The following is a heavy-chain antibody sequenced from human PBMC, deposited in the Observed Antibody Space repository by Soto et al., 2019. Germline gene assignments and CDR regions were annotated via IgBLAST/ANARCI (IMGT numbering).Heavy chain of an antibody. CDR1: GYTFTSYA. J-gene: IGHJ3*02. CDR3: ARVWFGIAAAGAFDI. D-gene: IGHD6-13*01. CDR2: INAGNGNT. V-gene: IGHV1-3*01. Sequence: ASVKVSCKASGYTFTSYAMHWLRQAPGQRLEWMGWINAGNGNTKYSQKFQGRVTITRDTSASTAYMELSSLRSEDTAVYYCARVWFGIAAAGAFDIWGQGTMVT.